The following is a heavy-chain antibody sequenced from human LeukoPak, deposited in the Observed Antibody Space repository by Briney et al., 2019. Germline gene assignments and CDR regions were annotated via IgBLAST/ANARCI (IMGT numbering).Heavy chain of an antibody. Sequence: PGESLRLSCAASGFTFSSYSMNWVRQAPGKGLEWVSSISSSSSYIYYADSVKGRFTISRDNAKNSLYLQMNSLRAEDTAVYYCARWGSSCPFDYWGQGTLVTVSS. CDR1: GFTFSSYS. D-gene: IGHD6-13*01. CDR2: ISSSSSYI. V-gene: IGHV3-21*01. J-gene: IGHJ4*02. CDR3: ARWGSSCPFDY.